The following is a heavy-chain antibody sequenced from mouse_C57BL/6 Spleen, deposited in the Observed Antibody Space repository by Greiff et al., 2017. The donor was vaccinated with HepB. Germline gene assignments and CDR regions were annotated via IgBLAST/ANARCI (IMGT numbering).Heavy chain of an antibody. CDR1: GYAFSSSW. CDR3: ARSDDYDAMDY. Sequence: QVQLQQSGPELVKPGASVKISCKASGYAFSSSWMNWVKQRPGKGLEWIGRIYPGDGDTNYNGKFKGKATLTADKSSSTAYMQLSSLTSEDSAVYCCARSDDYDAMDYWGQGTSVTVSS. V-gene: IGHV1-82*01. D-gene: IGHD2-12*01. J-gene: IGHJ4*01. CDR2: IYPGDGDT.